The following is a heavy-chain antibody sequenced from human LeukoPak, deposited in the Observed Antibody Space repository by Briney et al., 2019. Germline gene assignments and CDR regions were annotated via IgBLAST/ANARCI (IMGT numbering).Heavy chain of an antibody. CDR3: AMHLQGGADYYYVWGDGNSNYYGYTDV. CDR2: IYYSGST. D-gene: IGHD3-16*01. Sequence: PSETLSLTCTVSGGSISSSSYYWGWIRQPPGKGLEWIGSIYYSGSTYYNPSLKSRVTISVDTSKNQFSLKLSSVTAADTAVYFCAMHLQGGADYYYVWGDGNSNYYGYTDVWGKGPTVTVS. CDR1: GGSISSSSYY. J-gene: IGHJ6*03. V-gene: IGHV4-39*01.